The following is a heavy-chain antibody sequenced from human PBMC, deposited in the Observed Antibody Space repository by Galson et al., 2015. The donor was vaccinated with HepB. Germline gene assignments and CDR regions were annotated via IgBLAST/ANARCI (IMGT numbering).Heavy chain of an antibody. Sequence: SVKVSCKASGGTFSSYAISWVRQAPGQGLEWMGGIIPIFGTANYAQKFQGRVTITADESTSTAYMELSSLRSEDTAVYYCARDKHSGYDPAYSTFDYWGQGTLVTVSS. CDR2: IIPIFGTA. CDR3: ARDKHSGYDPAYSTFDY. V-gene: IGHV1-69*13. D-gene: IGHD5-12*01. CDR1: GGTFSSYA. J-gene: IGHJ4*02.